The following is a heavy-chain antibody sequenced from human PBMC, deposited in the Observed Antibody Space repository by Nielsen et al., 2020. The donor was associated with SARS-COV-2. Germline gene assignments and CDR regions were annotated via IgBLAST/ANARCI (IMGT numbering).Heavy chain of an antibody. Sequence: GESLKISCAASGFTFDDYGFHWVRQAPGKGLEWVASISYEGSKKYYADSLKGRFTISRDNAKNSLYLQMNSLRAEDTALYHCAVIPDSSFYYGMDVWGQGTTVTVSS. D-gene: IGHD3-22*01. V-gene: IGHV3-33*03. CDR2: ISYEGSKK. CDR3: AVIPDSSFYYGMDV. CDR1: GFTFDDYG. J-gene: IGHJ6*02.